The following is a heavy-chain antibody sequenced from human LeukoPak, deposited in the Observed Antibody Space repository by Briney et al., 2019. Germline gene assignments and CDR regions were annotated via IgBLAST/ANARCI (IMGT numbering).Heavy chain of an antibody. J-gene: IGHJ4*02. CDR3: ARALTSGWYSGKYY. CDR2: IYHSGST. D-gene: IGHD6-19*01. CDR1: GYSISSGYY. Sequence: SETLSLTCAVSGYSISSGYYWGWIRQPPGKGLEWIGSIYHSGSTYYNPSLKSRVTISVDTSKNQFSLKLTSVTAADTAVYFCARALTSGWYSGKYYWGQGTLVTVSS. V-gene: IGHV4-38-2*01.